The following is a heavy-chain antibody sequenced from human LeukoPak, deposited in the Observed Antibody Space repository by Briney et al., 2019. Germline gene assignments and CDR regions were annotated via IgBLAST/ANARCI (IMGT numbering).Heavy chain of an antibody. J-gene: IGHJ4*02. Sequence: SETLSLTCAVYGGSFSGYYWSWIRQPPGKGLEWIGKINHSGSTNYNPSLKSRVTISVDTSKNQFSLKLSSVTAADTAVYYCARIHKSGGSSPMRDYWGQGTLVTVSS. V-gene: IGHV4-34*01. CDR1: GGSFSGYY. D-gene: IGHD3-16*01. CDR3: ARIHKSGGSSPMRDY. CDR2: INHSGST.